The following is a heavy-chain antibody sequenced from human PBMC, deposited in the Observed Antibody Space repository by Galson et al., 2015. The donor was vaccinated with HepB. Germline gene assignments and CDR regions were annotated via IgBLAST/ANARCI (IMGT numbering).Heavy chain of an antibody. CDR3: ARGLTIFGVLTMQSYYYYGMDV. CDR2: INHSGST. V-gene: IGHV4-34*01. D-gene: IGHD3-3*01. J-gene: IGHJ6*02. Sequence: ETLSLTCAVYGGSFSGYYWSWIRQPPGKGLEWIGEINHSGSTNYNPSLKSRVTISVDTSKNQFSLKLSSVTAADTAVYYCARGLTIFGVLTMQSYYYYGMDVWGQGTTVTVSS. CDR1: GGSFSGYY.